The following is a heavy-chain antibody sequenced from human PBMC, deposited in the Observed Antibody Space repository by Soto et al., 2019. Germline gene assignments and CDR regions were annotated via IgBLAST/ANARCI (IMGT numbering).Heavy chain of an antibody. D-gene: IGHD2-21*01. CDR2: ISAYNGNT. CDR1: GYKFISHS. V-gene: IGHV1-18*01. Sequence: QIQLVQSGGEVKKPGASVKVSCKSSGYKFISHSITWVRQAPGQGLEWMGRISAYNGNTNYAQKLQGRVTMTTDTSKNTAYMELRSLRSDDTAVYYCARGAFCGGAPGCRDMDVWGQGTTVTVSS. J-gene: IGHJ6*02. CDR3: ARGAFCGGAPGCRDMDV.